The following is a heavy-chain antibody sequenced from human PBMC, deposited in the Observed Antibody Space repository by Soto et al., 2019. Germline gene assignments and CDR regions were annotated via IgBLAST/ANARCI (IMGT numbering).Heavy chain of an antibody. D-gene: IGHD1-20*01. Sequence: QVQLVESGGGVVQPGRSLRLSCAASGFTFSSYAMHWVRQAPGNGLEWVAVISYDGSNKYYADSVKGRFTISRDNSKNTLYLQMNSLRAEDTAVYYCAREEVSARKHYGMDVWGQGTTVTVSS. J-gene: IGHJ6*02. V-gene: IGHV3-30-3*01. CDR2: ISYDGSNK. CDR1: GFTFSSYA. CDR3: AREEVSARKHYGMDV.